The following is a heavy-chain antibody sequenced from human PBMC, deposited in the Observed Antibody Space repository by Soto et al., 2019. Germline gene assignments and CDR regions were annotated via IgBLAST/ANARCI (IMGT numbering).Heavy chain of an antibody. J-gene: IGHJ4*02. CDR3: ARTTAVPNTLRSRYFFDY. V-gene: IGHV4-4*02. CDR1: GGSFTSNNW. D-gene: IGHD4-17*01. Sequence: TSETLSLTCAVSGGSFTSNNWWTWVRQPPGQGLEWIGYVYYSGTTNYNPSLKSRVTISVDLSKNQFSLRLSSVTTADTALYYCARTTAVPNTLRSRYFFDYWGQGTLVTVSS. CDR2: VYYSGTT.